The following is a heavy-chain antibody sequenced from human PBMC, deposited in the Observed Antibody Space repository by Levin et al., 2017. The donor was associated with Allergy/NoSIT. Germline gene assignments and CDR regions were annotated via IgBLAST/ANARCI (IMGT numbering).Heavy chain of an antibody. J-gene: IGHJ4*02. D-gene: IGHD3-22*01. CDR1: GGSFSGYY. Sequence: SETLSLTCAVYGGSFSGYYWSWIRQPPGKGLEWIGEINHSGSTNYNPSLKSRVTISVDTSKNQFSLKLSSVTAADTAVYYCARGGYYAYFDYWGQGTLVTVSS. CDR2: INHSGST. V-gene: IGHV4-34*01. CDR3: ARGGYYAYFDY.